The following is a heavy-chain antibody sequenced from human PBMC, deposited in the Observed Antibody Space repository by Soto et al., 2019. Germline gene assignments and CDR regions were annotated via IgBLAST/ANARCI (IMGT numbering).Heavy chain of an antibody. D-gene: IGHD6-13*01. Sequence: HPGGSLRLSCAASGFTFSSYGMHWVRQAPGKGLEWVAVISYDGSNKYYADSVKGRFTISRDNSKNTLYLQMNSLRAEDTAVYYCAKVSAGYSSSWYSLGLYYYYYYGMDVWGQGTTVTVSS. CDR3: AKVSAGYSSSWYSLGLYYYYYYGMDV. CDR2: ISYDGSNK. J-gene: IGHJ6*02. CDR1: GFTFSSYG. V-gene: IGHV3-30*18.